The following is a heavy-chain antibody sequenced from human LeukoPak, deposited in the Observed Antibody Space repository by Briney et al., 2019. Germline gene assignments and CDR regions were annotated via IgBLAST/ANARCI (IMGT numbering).Heavy chain of an antibody. D-gene: IGHD3-22*01. J-gene: IGHJ4*02. CDR1: GASFNSDDQY. Sequence: SETLSLTCTVSGASFNSDDQYRNWIRQSPGKGLEWSGSIHPSGMLYNNPSLESRVTMSRDTSKNQFSLNLNSVTAADTAVYFCSRGLDSRKLGYWGQGILVTVSS. CDR2: IHPSGML. V-gene: IGHV4-31*03. CDR3: SRGLDSRKLGY.